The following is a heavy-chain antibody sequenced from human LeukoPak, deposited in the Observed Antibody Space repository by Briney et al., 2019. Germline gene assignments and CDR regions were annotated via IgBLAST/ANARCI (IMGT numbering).Heavy chain of an antibody. CDR2: IFDAGRN. D-gene: IGHD6-19*01. Sequence: GGSLRLSCAASGFTVSDTYMSWVRQAAGKGWEWVSTIFDAGRNTYGDSVKGRFTVSRDTYKNTLFLQMKSLRADDTAVYYCAGATKWLAHDFWGQGTLVTVSS. CDR3: AGATKWLAHDF. V-gene: IGHV3-53*01. CDR1: GFTVSDTY. J-gene: IGHJ4*02.